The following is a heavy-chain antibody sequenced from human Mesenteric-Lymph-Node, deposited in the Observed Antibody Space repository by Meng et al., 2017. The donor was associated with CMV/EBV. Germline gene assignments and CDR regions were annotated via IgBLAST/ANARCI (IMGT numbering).Heavy chain of an antibody. Sequence: SVKVSCKASGGTFSGKAISWVRQAPGQGLEWLGGILPMLETSNYAQKFQGRFFITTDESTATAYMDLSSLTSDDTAVYYCATSGLGHGGNMPFDQWGQGSLVTVSS. CDR2: ILPMLETS. J-gene: IGHJ4*02. CDR1: GGTFSGKA. V-gene: IGHV1-69*05. CDR3: ATSGLGHGGNMPFDQ. D-gene: IGHD2-15*01.